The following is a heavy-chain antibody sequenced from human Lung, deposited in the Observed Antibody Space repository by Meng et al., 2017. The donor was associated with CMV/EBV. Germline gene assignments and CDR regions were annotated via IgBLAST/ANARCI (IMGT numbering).Heavy chain of an antibody. CDR2: ISSGSTSI. D-gene: IGHD2-21*01. J-gene: IGHJ5*02. CDR1: GFTLSDSN. CDR3: ATDKGEGFDP. V-gene: IGHV3-21*01. Sequence: LGESGGGLVKPGGSLRLSCAASGFTLSDSNRNWVRQAPGKGLEWVSSISSGSTSIYYADSVKGRFTISRDNAKNSLYLQMNILRAEDTALYYCATDKGEGFDPWGQGTLVTVSS.